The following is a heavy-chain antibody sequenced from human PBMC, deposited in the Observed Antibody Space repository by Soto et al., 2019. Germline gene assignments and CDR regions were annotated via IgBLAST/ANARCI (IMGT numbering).Heavy chain of an antibody. Sequence: GGSLRLSCAASGFTFSSYAMSWVRQAPGKGLEWVSAISGSGGSTYYADSVKGRFTISRDNSKNTLYLQMNSLRAEDTAVYYCARKNTGYCTNGVCSSAFDIWGQGTMVTVSS. D-gene: IGHD2-8*01. J-gene: IGHJ3*02. CDR1: GFTFSSYA. CDR3: ARKNTGYCTNGVCSSAFDI. CDR2: ISGSGGST. V-gene: IGHV3-23*01.